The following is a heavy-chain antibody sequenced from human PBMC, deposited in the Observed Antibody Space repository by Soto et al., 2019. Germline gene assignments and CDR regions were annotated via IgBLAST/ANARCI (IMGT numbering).Heavy chain of an antibody. V-gene: IGHV1-3*01. CDR1: GYTFTSYA. CDR2: INAGNGNT. Sequence: QVQLVQSGAEVKKPGASVKVSCKASGYTFTSYAMHWVRQAPGQRLEWMGWINAGNGNTKYSQKFQGRVTITRDTSASTAYMELSSLRSEDTAVYYCARGPSYIVGATSWFDPWGQGTLVTVSS. CDR3: ARGPSYIVGATSWFDP. D-gene: IGHD1-26*01. J-gene: IGHJ5*02.